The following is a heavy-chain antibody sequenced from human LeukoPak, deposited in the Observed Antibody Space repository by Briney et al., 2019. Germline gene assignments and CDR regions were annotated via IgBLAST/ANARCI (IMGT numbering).Heavy chain of an antibody. CDR1: GDSFSSYH. CDR3: ARVGRGDHTWGSYYCDH. D-gene: IGHD3-16*01. J-gene: IGHJ4*02. V-gene: IGHV4-59*01. CDR2: ISSSGST. Sequence: SETLSLTCTVSGDSFSSYHWSWLRQPPGKGLEWIGYISSSGSTSYNPSLKSRATISVDTSRNQFSLRLNSMTAADTAVYYCARVGRGDHTWGSYYCDHWGQGTLVSVSS.